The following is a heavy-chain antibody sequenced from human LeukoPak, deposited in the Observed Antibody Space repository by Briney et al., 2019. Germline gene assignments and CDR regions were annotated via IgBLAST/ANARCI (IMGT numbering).Heavy chain of an antibody. J-gene: IGHJ4*02. D-gene: IGHD3-10*01. CDR1: GFTFSSYG. Sequence: PGGSLRLSCAASGFTFSSYGMHWVRQAPGKGLEWVAFIRYDGSNKYYADSVKGRFTISRDNSKNTLYLQMNSLRAEDTAVYYCAKDKVSGYYGSGSYYDYWGQGTLVTVSS. CDR2: IRYDGSNK. CDR3: AKDKVSGYYGSGSYYDY. V-gene: IGHV3-30*02.